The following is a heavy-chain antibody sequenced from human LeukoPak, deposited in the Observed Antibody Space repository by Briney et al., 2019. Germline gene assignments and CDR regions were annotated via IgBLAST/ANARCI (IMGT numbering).Heavy chain of an antibody. D-gene: IGHD6-19*01. Sequence: PGGSLRLSCAASGFTFSTYDMHWVRQAPGKGLEWVSSISSSSSYIYYADSVKGRFTISRDNAKNSLYLQMNSLRAEDTAVYYCARDLRKLSSGWYGGDYWGQGTLVTVSS. CDR1: GFTFSTYD. CDR2: ISSSSSYI. CDR3: ARDLRKLSSGWYGGDY. V-gene: IGHV3-21*01. J-gene: IGHJ4*02.